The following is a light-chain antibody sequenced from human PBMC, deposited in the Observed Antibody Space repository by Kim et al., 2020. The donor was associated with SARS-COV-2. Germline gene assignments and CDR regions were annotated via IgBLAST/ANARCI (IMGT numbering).Light chain of an antibody. CDR2: EDN. CDR3: QSYDSSNHGV. Sequence: KTATISCTRSSGSIASNYVQWYQQRPGSSPTTVIYEDNHRPSGVPDRFSGSIDSSSNSASLTISGLKTEDETDYYCQSYDSSNHGVFGGGTQLTVL. V-gene: IGLV6-57*01. CDR1: SGSIASNY. J-gene: IGLJ3*02.